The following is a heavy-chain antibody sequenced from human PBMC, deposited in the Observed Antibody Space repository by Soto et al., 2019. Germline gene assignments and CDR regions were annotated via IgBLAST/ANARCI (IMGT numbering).Heavy chain of an antibody. V-gene: IGHV5-51*01. CDR3: ARLKMNLSLDYYGMDI. CDR2: IYPGDSDT. J-gene: IGHJ6*02. CDR1: GYSFTSYW. Sequence: PGESLKISCEASGYSFTSYWIAWVRQMPGIGLEWMGIIYPGDSDTRYSPSFQGQVTISADKSVSTAYLKWSSLKASDTAMYYCARLKMNLSLDYYGMDIWGQGTTVTVSS.